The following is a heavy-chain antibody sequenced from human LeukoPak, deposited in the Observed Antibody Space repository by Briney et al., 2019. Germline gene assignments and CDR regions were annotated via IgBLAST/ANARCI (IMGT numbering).Heavy chain of an antibody. J-gene: IGHJ4*02. CDR2: IIPIFGTA. V-gene: IGHV1-69*13. CDR1: GGTFSSYA. Sequence: ASVTVSCTAPGGTFSSYAISWVRQAPGQGLEWMEGIIPIFGTANYAQKFQGRVTITADESTSTAYMELSSLRSEDTAVYYCASIIYYYDSSGYYYDYWGQGTLVTVSS. D-gene: IGHD3-22*01. CDR3: ASIIYYYDSSGYYYDY.